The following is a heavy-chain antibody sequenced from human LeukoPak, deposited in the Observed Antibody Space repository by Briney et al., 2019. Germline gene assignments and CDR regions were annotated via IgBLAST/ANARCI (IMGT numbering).Heavy chain of an antibody. V-gene: IGHV4-59*01. CDR2: IYYSGST. J-gene: IGHJ4*02. CDR1: GGSISSYY. CDR3: ARGRSYFDY. Sequence: PSETLSLTCTVSGGSISSYYWNWIRRPPGKGLEWIGYIYYSGSTNYNPSLKSRVTISVDTSKNQFSLKLSSVTAADTAVYYCARGRSYFDYWGQGTLVTVSS.